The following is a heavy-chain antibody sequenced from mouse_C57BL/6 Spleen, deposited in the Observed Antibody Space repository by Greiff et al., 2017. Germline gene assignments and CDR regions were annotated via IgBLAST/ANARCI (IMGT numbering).Heavy chain of an antibody. V-gene: IGHV2-4*01. CDR1: GYSLTSYG. D-gene: IGHD1-1*01. CDR2: IWSGGST. J-gene: IGHJ3*01. Sequence: VQLQQSGPGLVQPSQSLSITCTVSGYSLTSYGVHWVRQPPGMGLEWLGVIWSGGSTDYNAAFISRLSIIKDNSKSHVFFKMNSLQADDTAIYYCATSYYYCSSYGAYWGQGTLVTVSA. CDR3: ATSYYYCSSYGAY.